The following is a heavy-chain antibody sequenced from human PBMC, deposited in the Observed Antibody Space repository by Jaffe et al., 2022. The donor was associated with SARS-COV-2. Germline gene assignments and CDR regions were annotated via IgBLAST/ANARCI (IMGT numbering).Heavy chain of an antibody. V-gene: IGHV3-48*02. CDR1: GFTFSSYS. J-gene: IGHJ6*02. CDR2: ISSSSSTI. Sequence: EVQLVESGGGLVQPGGSLRLSCAASGFTFSSYSMNWVRQAPGKGLEWVSYISSSSSTIYYADSVKGRFTISRDNAKNSLYLQMNSLRDEDTAVYYCARLYYYDSSGQPYGMDVWGQGTTVTVSS. CDR3: ARLYYYDSSGQPYGMDV. D-gene: IGHD3-22*01.